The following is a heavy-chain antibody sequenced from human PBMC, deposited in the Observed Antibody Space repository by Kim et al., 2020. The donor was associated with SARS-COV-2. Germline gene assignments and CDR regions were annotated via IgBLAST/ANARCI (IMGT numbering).Heavy chain of an antibody. V-gene: IGHV3-30*02. D-gene: IGHD1-26*01. CDR3: AKEVAVGYYYHNGVDV. J-gene: IGHJ6*02. Sequence: DSVKGRFTISRDNSKNTLYLQMNGLRTEDTAVYFCAKEVAVGYYYHNGVDVWGQGTTVTVSS.